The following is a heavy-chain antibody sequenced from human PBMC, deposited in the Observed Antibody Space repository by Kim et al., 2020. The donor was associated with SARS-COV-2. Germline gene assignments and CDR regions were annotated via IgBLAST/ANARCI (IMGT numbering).Heavy chain of an antibody. CDR3: ARGRYSSSWGDY. J-gene: IGHJ4*02. D-gene: IGHD6-13*01. CDR1: GYTFTGYY. Sequence: ASVKVSCKASGYTFTGYYMHWVRQAPGQGLEWMGWINPNSGGTNYAQKFQGWVTMTRDTSISTAYMELSRLRSDDTAVYYCARGRYSSSWGDYWGQGTLVTVSS. V-gene: IGHV1-2*04. CDR2: INPNSGGT.